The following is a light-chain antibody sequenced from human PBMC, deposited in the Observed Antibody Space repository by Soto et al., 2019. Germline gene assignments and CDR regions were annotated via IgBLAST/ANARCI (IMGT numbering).Light chain of an antibody. V-gene: IGKV1-5*01. CDR3: QQYEDLPLT. J-gene: IGKJ4*01. Sequence: DIQMTQSPSTLSASVGDRVTITCRASQSISSWLAWYQQKPGKAPKLLIYDASSLESGVPSRFSGSGSGTEFTLTISSLQPDDFATYHCQQYEDLPLTFGGGTRVELK. CDR1: QSISSW. CDR2: DAS.